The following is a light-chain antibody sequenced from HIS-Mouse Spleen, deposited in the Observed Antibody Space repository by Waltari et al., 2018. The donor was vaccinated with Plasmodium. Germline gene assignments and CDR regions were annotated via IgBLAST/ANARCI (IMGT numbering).Light chain of an antibody. V-gene: IGLV1-47*01. CDR2: GNN. Sequence: QSVLTQPPSASGTPGQRVTISCSGSSSNIGSNYVYWYQQLPGTAPKLLIYGNNQRPSGVPDRVSGAKTGTSASRAIGGLRSEDEADYYCAAWDDSLSGWVFGGGTKLTVL. CDR3: AAWDDSLSGWV. CDR1: SSNIGSNY. J-gene: IGLJ3*02.